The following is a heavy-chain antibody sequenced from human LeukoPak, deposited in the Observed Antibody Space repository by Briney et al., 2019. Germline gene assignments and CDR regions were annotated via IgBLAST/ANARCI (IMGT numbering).Heavy chain of an antibody. Sequence: SVKVSCKASGGTFSSYAISWVRQAPGQGLEWMGGIIPIFGTANYAQKFQGRVTITTDESTSTAYMELSSLRSEDTAVYYCARGTVATTLRFNFDYWGQGTLVTASS. CDR1: GGTFSSYA. V-gene: IGHV1-69*05. D-gene: IGHD5-12*01. CDR2: IIPIFGTA. CDR3: ARGTVATTLRFNFDY. J-gene: IGHJ4*02.